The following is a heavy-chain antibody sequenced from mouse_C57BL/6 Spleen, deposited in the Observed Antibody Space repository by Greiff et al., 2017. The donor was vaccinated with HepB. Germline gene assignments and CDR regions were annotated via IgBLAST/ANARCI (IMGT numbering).Heavy chain of an antibody. CDR1: GYTFTSYD. V-gene: IGHV1-85*01. D-gene: IGHD1-1*01. CDR3: ARSTTVVATGY. CDR2: IYPRDGST. Sequence: VKLVESGPELVKPGASVKLSCKASGYTFTSYDINWVKQRPGQGLEWIGWIYPRDGSTKYNEKFKGKATLTVDTSSITAYMELHSLTSEDSAVYFCARSTTVVATGYWGQGTTLTVSS. J-gene: IGHJ2*01.